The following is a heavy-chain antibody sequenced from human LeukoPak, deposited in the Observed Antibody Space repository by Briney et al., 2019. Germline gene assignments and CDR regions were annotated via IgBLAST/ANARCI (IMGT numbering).Heavy chain of an antibody. V-gene: IGHV6-1*01. CDR2: TYYRSKWYN. J-gene: IGHJ3*02. CDR1: GDSVSSNTTA. CDR3: ARGGGAFDI. Sequence: LSQTLSLTCAISGDSVSSNTTAWNWIRQSPSRGLEWLGRTYYRSKWYNGYAVSVKSRITITPDTSKNQFSLQLNSVTPEDTAMYYCARGGGAFDIWGQGTMVTVSS.